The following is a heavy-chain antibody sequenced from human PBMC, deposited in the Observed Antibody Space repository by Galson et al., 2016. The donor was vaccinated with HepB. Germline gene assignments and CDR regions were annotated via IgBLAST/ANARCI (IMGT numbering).Heavy chain of an antibody. CDR1: GFSFSNSG. J-gene: IGHJ4*02. CDR2: ITRSGDAT. Sequence: SLRLSCAASGFSFSNSGMSWVRQAPGRGLEWVSSITRSGDATHYADFVKGRFTISRDNSKNTLYLYMNNLTAGDTAIYYCGKHGCFDYWGQGALVTVSS. CDR3: GKHGCFDY. V-gene: IGHV3-23*01.